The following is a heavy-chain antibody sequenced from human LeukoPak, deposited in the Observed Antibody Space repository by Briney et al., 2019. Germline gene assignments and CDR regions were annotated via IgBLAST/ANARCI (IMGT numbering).Heavy chain of an antibody. CDR1: GGSISSRSYY. CDR2: IYYSEST. D-gene: IGHD6-19*01. CDR3: AGNGYGSGWPFDY. Sequence: PSETLSLTCTVSGGSISSRSYYWGWIRRPPGKGLEWIGSIYYSESTYYNPSLRSRVTISVDTSKNQFSLKLSSVTAADTAVCYCAGNGYGSGWPFDYWGQGTLVTVSS. J-gene: IGHJ4*02. V-gene: IGHV4-39*01.